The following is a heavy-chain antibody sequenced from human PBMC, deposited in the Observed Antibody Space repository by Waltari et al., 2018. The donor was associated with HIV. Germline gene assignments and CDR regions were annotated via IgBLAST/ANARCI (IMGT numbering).Heavy chain of an antibody. Sequence: QVELVQSGSELKKPGASVKVSCKASGYSFTTYAINWVRQAPGQGLEWMGWINTNTGRPTYAQGFTGRFVFSVDTSVSTTYLQIISLKAEDTAVYYCARASYYDFWSGYRYNWFDSWGQGTLVTVSA. J-gene: IGHJ5*01. V-gene: IGHV7-4-1*02. CDR3: ARASYYDFWSGYRYNWFDS. D-gene: IGHD3-3*01. CDR2: INTNTGRP. CDR1: GYSFTTYA.